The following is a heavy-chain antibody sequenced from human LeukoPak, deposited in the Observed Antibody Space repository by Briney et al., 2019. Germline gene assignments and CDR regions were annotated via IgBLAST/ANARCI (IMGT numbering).Heavy chain of an antibody. J-gene: IGHJ4*02. Sequence: GGSLRLSCAASGFTFSSYSMNWVRQAPGKGLEWVSSISSSSSYIYYADSVKARFTISRDNAKNSLYLQMNSLRAEDTAVYYCAREVVVTAIPDYWGQGTLVTVSS. V-gene: IGHV3-21*01. CDR2: ISSSSSYI. CDR3: AREVVVTAIPDY. D-gene: IGHD2-21*02. CDR1: GFTFSSYS.